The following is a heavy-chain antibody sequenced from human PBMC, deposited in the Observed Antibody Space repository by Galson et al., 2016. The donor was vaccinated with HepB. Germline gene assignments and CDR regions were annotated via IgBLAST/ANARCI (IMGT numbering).Heavy chain of an antibody. CDR1: GYTFTSYG. D-gene: IGHD2-2*01. CDR2: ISAYNGKT. CDR3: ARSSLVPAYYGMDV. Sequence: SVKVSCKASGYTFTSYGMSWVRQAPGQGLEWMAWISAYNGKTKSAQKLQDRVTVTIDVSTSTAYMELRSPRSDDTAVYYCARSSLVPAYYGMDVWGQGTTVTVSS. J-gene: IGHJ6*02. V-gene: IGHV1-18*01.